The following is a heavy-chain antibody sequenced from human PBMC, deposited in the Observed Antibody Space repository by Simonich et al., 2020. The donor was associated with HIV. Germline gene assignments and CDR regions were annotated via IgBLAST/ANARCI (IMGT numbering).Heavy chain of an antibody. CDR1: GLTFSSYG. Sequence: QVQLVESGGGVVQPGRSLRLSCSASGLTFSSYGMHWVRQAPGKGLEWVAVVWYDGSNKYYADTVKRRFTISRDNSKNTLYLQMNSLRAEDTAVYYCAREAYSFDYWGQGTLVTVSS. D-gene: IGHD1-26*01. CDR3: AREAYSFDY. CDR2: VWYDGSNK. V-gene: IGHV3-33*01. J-gene: IGHJ4*02.